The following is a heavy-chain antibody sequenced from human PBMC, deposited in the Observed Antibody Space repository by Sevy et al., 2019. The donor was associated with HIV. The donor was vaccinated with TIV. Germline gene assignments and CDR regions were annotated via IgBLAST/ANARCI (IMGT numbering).Heavy chain of an antibody. CDR2: ITGSGGNK. J-gene: IGHJ3*02. CDR1: GFTFSTYA. V-gene: IGHV3-23*01. Sequence: GESLKISCGASGFTFSTYAMSWVRQAPGKGLDWVSTITGSGGNKFYSDSVKGRFTISRDNSMNMVYLQLNSLRVEDMAVYYCAKHVGNPSGPFDIWGQGTMVTVSS. D-gene: IGHD3-10*01. CDR3: AKHVGNPSGPFDI.